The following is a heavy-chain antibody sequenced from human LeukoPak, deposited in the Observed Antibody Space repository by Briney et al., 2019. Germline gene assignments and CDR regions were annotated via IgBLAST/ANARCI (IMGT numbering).Heavy chain of an antibody. V-gene: IGHV1-69*05. CDR1: GGTFSDYA. CDR2: IIPIHGTR. J-gene: IGHJ5*02. CDR3: ARDSYGSGSHNWFDP. D-gene: IGHD3-10*01. Sequence: SVKVSCKASGGTFSDYAINWVRQAPGQGLEWMGGIIPIHGTRNYAQKFQGRVTITTDESTSTAYMELSSLRSEDTAVYYCARDSYGSGSHNWFDPWGQGTLVTVSS.